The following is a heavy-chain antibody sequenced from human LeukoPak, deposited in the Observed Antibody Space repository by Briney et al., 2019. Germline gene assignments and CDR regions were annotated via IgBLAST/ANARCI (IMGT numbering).Heavy chain of an antibody. Sequence: PSETLSLTCTVSGGSISSSGYYWGWIRQPPGKGLDWIASIYYSGSTYYNPSLKSRVTISVDTSKNQLFLKLSSLTAADTAVYYCARHEYSGSYYGLSWFDPWGQGTLVTVSS. CDR2: IYYSGST. J-gene: IGHJ5*02. CDR3: ARHEYSGSYYGLSWFDP. D-gene: IGHD1-26*01. CDR1: GGSISSSGYY. V-gene: IGHV4-39*01.